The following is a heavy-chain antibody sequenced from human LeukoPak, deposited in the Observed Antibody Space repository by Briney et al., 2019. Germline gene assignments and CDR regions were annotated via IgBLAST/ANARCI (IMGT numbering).Heavy chain of an antibody. Sequence: GGSLRLSCAASGFTFSSYAMHWVRQAPGKGLEWVAVISYDGSNKYYADSVKGRFTISRDNSKNTLYLQMNSLRAEDTAVYYCASGRAAAAHDYWGQGTLVTVSS. CDR2: ISYDGSNK. D-gene: IGHD6-13*01. J-gene: IGHJ4*02. CDR1: GFTFSSYA. CDR3: ASGRAAAAHDY. V-gene: IGHV3-30-3*01.